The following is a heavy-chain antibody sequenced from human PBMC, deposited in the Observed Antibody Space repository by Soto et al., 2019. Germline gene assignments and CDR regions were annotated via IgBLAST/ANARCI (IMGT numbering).Heavy chain of an antibody. CDR3: ARSGVAVRTSYYYYGMDV. CDR1: GGTFSSYA. CDR2: IIPIFGTA. Sequence: ASVKVSCKASGGTFSSYAISWVRQAPGQGLEWMGGIIPIFGTANYAQKFQGRVTITADESTSTAYMELSSLRSEDTAVYYCARSGVAVRTSYYYYGMDVWGQGTTVIVSS. J-gene: IGHJ6*02. D-gene: IGHD1-7*01. V-gene: IGHV1-69*13.